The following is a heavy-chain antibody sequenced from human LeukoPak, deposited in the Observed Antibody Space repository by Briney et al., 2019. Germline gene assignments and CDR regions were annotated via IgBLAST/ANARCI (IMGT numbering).Heavy chain of an antibody. J-gene: IGHJ4*02. Sequence: GGSLRLSCAASGFTFDDYAMHWVQQAPGKGLEWVSGIAWNSGSINYADSVKGRFTISRDNAKNSLYLQMNSLRAEDTALYYCAKSHFDSPYFDHWGLGTLVTVSS. V-gene: IGHV3-9*01. D-gene: IGHD3-9*01. CDR2: IAWNSGSI. CDR3: AKSHFDSPYFDH. CDR1: GFTFDDYA.